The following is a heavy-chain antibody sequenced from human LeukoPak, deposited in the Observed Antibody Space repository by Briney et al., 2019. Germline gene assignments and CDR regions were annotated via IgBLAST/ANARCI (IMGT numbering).Heavy chain of an antibody. D-gene: IGHD1-26*01. CDR3: AKGRGDVGASAFDY. V-gene: IGHV3-53*01. Sequence: RAGGSLRLSCAASGFTVSSNYMSWVRQAPGKGLEWVSVIYSGGSTYYADSVKGRFTISRDNSKNTLYLQMNGLRAEDTALYYCAKGRGDVGASAFDYWGQGTRVTVSS. J-gene: IGHJ4*02. CDR2: IYSGGST. CDR1: GFTVSSNY.